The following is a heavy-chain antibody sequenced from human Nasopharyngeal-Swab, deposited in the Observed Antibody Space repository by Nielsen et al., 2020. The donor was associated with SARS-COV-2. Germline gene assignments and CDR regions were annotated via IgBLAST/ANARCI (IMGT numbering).Heavy chain of an antibody. CDR3: ARIRYSGSYVVDY. CDR1: GFTFSSYA. Sequence: GGSLRLSCAASGFTFSSYAMHWVRQAPGKGLEWVAVISYDGSNKYYADSVKGRFTISRDNSKNTLYLQMSSLRAEDTAVYYCARIRYSGSYVVDYWGQGTLVTVSS. CDR2: ISYDGSNK. V-gene: IGHV3-30*04. J-gene: IGHJ4*02. D-gene: IGHD1-26*01.